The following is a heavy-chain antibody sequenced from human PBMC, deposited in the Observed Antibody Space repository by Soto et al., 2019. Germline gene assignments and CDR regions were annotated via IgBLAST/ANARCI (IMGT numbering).Heavy chain of an antibody. D-gene: IGHD3-3*01. CDR3: ARGARFLEWLFHL. CDR1: GFTFSSYS. CDR2: ISSSSSYI. V-gene: IGHV3-21*01. J-gene: IGHJ4*02. Sequence: PGGSLRLSCAASGFTFSSYSMNWVRQAPGKGLEWVSSISSSSSYIYYADSVKGRFTISRDNAKNSLYLQMNSLRAEDTAVYYCARGARFLEWLFHLWGQGTLVTVSS.